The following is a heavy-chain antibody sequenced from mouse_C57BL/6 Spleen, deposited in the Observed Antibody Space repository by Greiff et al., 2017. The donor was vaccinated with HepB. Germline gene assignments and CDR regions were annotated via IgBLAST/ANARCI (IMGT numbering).Heavy chain of an antibody. J-gene: IGHJ4*01. CDR2: IYPRSGNT. CDR3: ARGGYYYGSSYVYAMDY. CDR1: GYTFTSYG. D-gene: IGHD1-1*01. V-gene: IGHV1-81*01. Sequence: VQLQQSGAELARPGASVKLSCKASGYTFTSYGISWVKQRTGQGLEWIGEIYPRSGNTYYNEKFKGKATLTADKSSSTAYMELRSLTSEDSAVYFCARGGYYYGSSYVYAMDYWGQGTSVTVSS.